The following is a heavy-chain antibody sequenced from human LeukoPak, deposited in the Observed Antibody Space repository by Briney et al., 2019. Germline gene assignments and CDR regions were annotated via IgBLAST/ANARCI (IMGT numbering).Heavy chain of an antibody. Sequence: ASVKVSCKASGYTFTGYYMHWVRQAPGQGLEWMGRINPNSGGTNYAQKFQGRVTMTRDTSISTAYMELSRLRSDDTAVYYCARVVSRGWSPPGFWGQGTLVTVSS. J-gene: IGHJ4*02. D-gene: IGHD6-19*01. V-gene: IGHV1-2*06. CDR2: INPNSGGT. CDR3: ARVVSRGWSPPGF. CDR1: GYTFTGYY.